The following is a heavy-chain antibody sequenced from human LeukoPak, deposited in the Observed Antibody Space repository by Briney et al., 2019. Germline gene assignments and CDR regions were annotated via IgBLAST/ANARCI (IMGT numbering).Heavy chain of an antibody. Sequence: VASVKVSCKASGYTFTSYGISWVRQAPGQGLEWMGGIIPIFGTANYAQKFQGRVTITADESTSTAYMELSSLRSEDTAVYYCARDIWDRGTVTYFDYWGQGTLVTVSS. D-gene: IGHD4-17*01. CDR2: IIPIFGTA. CDR3: ARDIWDRGTVTYFDY. J-gene: IGHJ4*02. V-gene: IGHV1-69*13. CDR1: GYTFTSYG.